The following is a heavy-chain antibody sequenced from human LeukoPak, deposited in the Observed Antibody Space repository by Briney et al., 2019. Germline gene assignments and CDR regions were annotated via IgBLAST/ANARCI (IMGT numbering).Heavy chain of an antibody. V-gene: IGHV1-3*04. D-gene: IGHD1-26*01. CDR1: GYTFTSYA. Sequence: ASVKVSCKASGYTFTSYAMHWVRQAPGQRLEWMGWINTGNGDTKYSQKFQGRVTITRDTSASTAYMELSSLRSEDTAVYYCARDGFSGSYGWFDPWGQGTLSPSPQ. CDR3: ARDGFSGSYGWFDP. CDR2: INTGNGDT. J-gene: IGHJ5*02.